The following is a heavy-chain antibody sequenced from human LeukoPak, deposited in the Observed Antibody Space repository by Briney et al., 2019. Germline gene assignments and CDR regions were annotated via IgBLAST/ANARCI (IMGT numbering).Heavy chain of an antibody. CDR1: GFTFSSYS. J-gene: IGHJ6*02. Sequence: AGGSLRLSCAASGFTFSSYSMNWVRQAPGKGLEWVSSISSSSYIYYADSVKGRFTISRDNAKNSLYLQMNSLRAEDTAVYYCAREDCSSTSCPYGMDVWGQGTTVTVSS. D-gene: IGHD2-2*01. CDR2: ISSSSYI. V-gene: IGHV3-21*01. CDR3: AREDCSSTSCPYGMDV.